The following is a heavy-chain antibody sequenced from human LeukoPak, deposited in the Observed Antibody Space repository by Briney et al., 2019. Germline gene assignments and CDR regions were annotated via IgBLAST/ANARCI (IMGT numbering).Heavy chain of an antibody. V-gene: IGHV4-59*01. D-gene: IGHD5-18*01. J-gene: IGHJ3*02. CDR3: ARDPTAMVAFDI. CDR1: GGSISSYY. CDR2: IYYSGST. Sequence: SETLSLTCTVSGGSISSYYWSWIRQPPGKGLEWIGYIYYSGSTNYNPSLKSRVTISVDTSKNQFSLKLSSVTAADTAVYYCARDPTAMVAFDIWGQGTMVTVSS.